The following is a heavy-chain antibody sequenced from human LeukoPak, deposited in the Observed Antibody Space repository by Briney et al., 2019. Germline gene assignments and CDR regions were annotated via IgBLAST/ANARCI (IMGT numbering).Heavy chain of an antibody. CDR3: ARDPRYYYDSSGYRDY. CDR2: ISSSSSYI. J-gene: IGHJ4*02. D-gene: IGHD3-22*01. Sequence: GGSLRLSCAASGFTFSSYSMNWVRQAPGKGLEWVSSISSSSSYIYYADSVKGRFTISRDNAKNSLYLQMNSLRAEDTAVYYCARDPRYYYDSSGYRDYWGQGTLVTVSS. CDR1: GFTFSSYS. V-gene: IGHV3-21*01.